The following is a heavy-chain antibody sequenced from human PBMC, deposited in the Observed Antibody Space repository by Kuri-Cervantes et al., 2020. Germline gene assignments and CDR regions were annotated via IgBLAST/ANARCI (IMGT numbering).Heavy chain of an antibody. Sequence: GGSLRLSCAASGVTFSSSWMNWVRQAPGKGLEWVANINQDASEKYYVDSVKGRFTISRDNAKNSLYLQMNSLRAEDTAVYYCASPSSDGDYYYYYGMDVWGQGTTVTVSS. V-gene: IGHV3-7*01. CDR3: ASPSSDGDYYYYYGMDV. CDR1: GVTFSSSW. D-gene: IGHD4-17*01. CDR2: INQDASEK. J-gene: IGHJ6*02.